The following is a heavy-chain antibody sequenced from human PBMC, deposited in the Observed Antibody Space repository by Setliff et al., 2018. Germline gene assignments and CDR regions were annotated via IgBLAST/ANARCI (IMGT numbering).Heavy chain of an antibody. CDR2: IYYSGST. CDR3: ARVAQYSSSSFYYYYYGMDV. Sequence: SETLSLTCAVSGGSISSGGYYWSWIRQHPGKGLEWIGYIYYSGSTYYNPSLKSRVTISVDTSKNQFSLKLSSVTAADTAVYYCARVAQYSSSSFYYYYYGMDVWGQGTTVTVSS. J-gene: IGHJ6*02. D-gene: IGHD6-6*01. CDR1: GGSISSGGYY. V-gene: IGHV4-31*11.